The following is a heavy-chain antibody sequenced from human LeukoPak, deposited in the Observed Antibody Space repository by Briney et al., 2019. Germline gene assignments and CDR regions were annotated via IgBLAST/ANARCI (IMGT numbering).Heavy chain of an antibody. CDR2: INWNGGST. CDR3: ASLRYRCSSTSSYVAH. CDR1: GFTFDDYG. J-gene: IGHJ4*02. Sequence: PGGSLRLSCAASGFTFDDYGMNWVRQAPGKGLEWVSGINWNGGSTGYADSVKGRFTISRDNAKNSLYLQMNSLRAEDTALYYCASLRYRCSSTSSYVAHWGQGTLVTVSS. V-gene: IGHV3-20*04. D-gene: IGHD2-2*01.